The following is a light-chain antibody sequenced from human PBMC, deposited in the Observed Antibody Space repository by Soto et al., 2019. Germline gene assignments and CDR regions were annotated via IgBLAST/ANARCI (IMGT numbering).Light chain of an antibody. V-gene: IGLV1-40*01. Sequence: QSVLTQPPSISGAPGRRVTISCTGSSSNIGAGSDVHWYHQLPGTAPKLLIYGNTNRPSGVPDRFSGSKPGTSASLAIAGLQTEDEGDYYCQTYDSSLSGLYVFGTGTKVTVL. CDR3: QTYDSSLSGLYV. CDR1: SSNIGAGSD. J-gene: IGLJ1*01. CDR2: GNT.